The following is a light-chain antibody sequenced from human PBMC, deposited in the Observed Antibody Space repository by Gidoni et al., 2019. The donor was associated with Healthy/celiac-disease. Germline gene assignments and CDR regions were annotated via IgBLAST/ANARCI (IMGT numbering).Light chain of an antibody. V-gene: IGKV1-33*01. CDR3: QQYDNPSYT. CDR1: QDISNY. J-gene: IGKJ2*01. Sequence: DIQMPQSPSSLSASVGDRVTITCQASQDISNYLNWYQQKPGKAPKLLIYDASNLETGVPSRFSGSGSETDFTFTISSLQPEDIATYYCQQYDNPSYTFGQGTKLEIK. CDR2: DAS.